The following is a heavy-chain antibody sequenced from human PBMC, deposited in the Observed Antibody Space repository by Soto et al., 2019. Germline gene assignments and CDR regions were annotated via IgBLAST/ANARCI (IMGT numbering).Heavy chain of an antibody. V-gene: IGHV4-61*03. CDR1: GDSVTSGSYY. D-gene: IGHD7-27*01. Sequence: SDTLSLTCIVSGDSVTSGSYYWTWLRQPPGKGLEWIGYISYTGRTKYNPSLQSRVTISVDTSKNDFSLNLSSVTAADTAVYFCAREWGLLPYYVMNVWGHGTAVTVSS. CDR2: ISYTGRT. CDR3: AREWGLLPYYVMNV. J-gene: IGHJ6*02.